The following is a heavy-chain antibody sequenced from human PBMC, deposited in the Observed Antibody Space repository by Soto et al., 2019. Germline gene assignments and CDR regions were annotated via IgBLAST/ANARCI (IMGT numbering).Heavy chain of an antibody. V-gene: IGHV3-30*18. CDR1: GFTFSNYG. Sequence: GGSLRLSCAASGFTFSNYGMHWVRQAPGKGLEWVAVISYDGSNKYYADSVKGRFTISRDNSKNTLYLQMNSLRAEDTAVYYCAKDRYDILTGYFDYWGQGTLVTVSS. CDR2: ISYDGSNK. D-gene: IGHD3-9*01. CDR3: AKDRYDILTGYFDY. J-gene: IGHJ4*02.